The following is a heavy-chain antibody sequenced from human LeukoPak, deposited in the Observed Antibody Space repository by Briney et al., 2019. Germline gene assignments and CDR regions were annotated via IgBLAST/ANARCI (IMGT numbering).Heavy chain of an antibody. J-gene: IGHJ4*02. CDR1: GFTVSSNY. CDR2: IYSGGST. V-gene: IGHV3-66*01. CDR3: AREIGLRYPFDY. Sequence: GGSLRLSCAAPGFTVSSNYMSWVRQAPGKGLEWVSVIYSGGSTYYADSVKGRFTISRDNSKNTLYLQMNSLRAEDTAVYYCAREIGLRYPFDYWGQGTLVTVSS. D-gene: IGHD4-17*01.